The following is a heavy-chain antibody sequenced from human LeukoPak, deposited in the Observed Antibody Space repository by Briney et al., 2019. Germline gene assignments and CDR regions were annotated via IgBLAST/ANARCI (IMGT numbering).Heavy chain of an antibody. J-gene: IGHJ6*02. V-gene: IGHV3-53*01. CDR2: IYSGGST. CDR3: ARDPKYYYDSSGSRGYYDGMDV. D-gene: IGHD3-22*01. CDR1: GFTVSSNY. Sequence: GGFLRLSCAASGFTVSSNYMSRVHQARGKGLEWVSVIYSGGSTYYADSVKGRFTISRDNSKNTLYLQMNSLRAEDTAVYYCARDPKYYYDSSGSRGYYDGMDVWGQGTTVTVSS.